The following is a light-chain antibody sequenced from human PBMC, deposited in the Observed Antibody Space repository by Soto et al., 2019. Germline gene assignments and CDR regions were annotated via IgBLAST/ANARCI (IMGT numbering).Light chain of an antibody. V-gene: IGLV2-14*01. CDR3: SSYTSSNTWV. CDR2: EVR. J-gene: IGLJ3*02. Sequence: QSVLTQPASVSGSPGQSITISCTGTSSDVGAYNYVSWYQQHPGKAPKLMIYEVRNRPSGVSDRFSGSRSGNTASLTISGLQAEDESDYYCSSYTSSNTWVFGGGTQLTVL. CDR1: SSDVGAYNY.